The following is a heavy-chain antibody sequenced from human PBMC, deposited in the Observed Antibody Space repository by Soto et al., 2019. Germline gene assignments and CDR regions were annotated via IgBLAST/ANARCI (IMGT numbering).Heavy chain of an antibody. D-gene: IGHD4-17*01. J-gene: IGHJ4*02. CDR3: ARVPTTVVPYFDY. Sequence: SETLSLTCAVYGGSFSGYYWSWIRQPPGKGLEWIGEINHSGSTNYNPSLKSRVTISVDTSKNQFSLKLSSVTAADTAVYYCARVPTTVVPYFDYWGQGTLVTVSS. CDR1: GGSFSGYY. V-gene: IGHV4-34*01. CDR2: INHSGST.